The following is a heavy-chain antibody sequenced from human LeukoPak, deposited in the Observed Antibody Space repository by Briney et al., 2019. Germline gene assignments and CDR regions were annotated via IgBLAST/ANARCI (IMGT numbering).Heavy chain of an antibody. Sequence: GGSLRLSCAASGFTFSSYGMHWVRQAPGKGLEWVAVISYDGSNKYYADSVKGRFTISRDNSKNTLYLQMNSLRAEDTAVYYCAKDRESAYDSIGYSLFDYWGQGTLVTVSS. CDR3: AKDRESAYDSIGYSLFDY. J-gene: IGHJ4*02. CDR1: GFTFSSYG. D-gene: IGHD3-22*01. CDR2: ISYDGSNK. V-gene: IGHV3-30*18.